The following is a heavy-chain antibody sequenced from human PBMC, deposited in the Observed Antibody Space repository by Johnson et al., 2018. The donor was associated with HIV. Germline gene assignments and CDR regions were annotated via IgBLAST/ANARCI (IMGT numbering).Heavy chain of an antibody. V-gene: IGHV3-30*04. CDR1: GFTFSSYA. CDR2: ISYDGSYK. Sequence: QVQLVESGGGVVQPGRSLRLSCAASGFTFSSYAMHWVRQAPGKGLEWVAVISYDGSYKNYADSVKGRFTISRDNSKNTLDLQMSSLRAEDTAVYYCARGPTPVFGNAFDIRGQGTMVTVSS. D-gene: IGHD3-3*01. J-gene: IGHJ3*02. CDR3: ARGPTPVFGNAFDI.